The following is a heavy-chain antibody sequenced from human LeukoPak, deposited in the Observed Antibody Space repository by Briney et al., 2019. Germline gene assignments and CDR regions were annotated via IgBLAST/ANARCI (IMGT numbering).Heavy chain of an antibody. Sequence: SVKVCCKASGGTFSSYAISWVRQAPGQGVEWMGRIIPILGIANYAQKFQGRVTITADKSTSTAYMELSSLRSEDTAVYYCVVVAATPHWFDPWGQGTLVTVSS. CDR2: IIPILGIA. D-gene: IGHD2-15*01. CDR3: VVVAATPHWFDP. J-gene: IGHJ5*02. CDR1: GGTFSSYA. V-gene: IGHV1-69*04.